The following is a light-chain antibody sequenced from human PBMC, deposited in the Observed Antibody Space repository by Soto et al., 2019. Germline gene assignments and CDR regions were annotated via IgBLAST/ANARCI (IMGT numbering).Light chain of an antibody. J-gene: IGLJ2*01. CDR1: SGHSTYA. V-gene: IGLV4-69*01. Sequence: QPVLTQSPSASASLGASVKLTCTLSSGHSTYAIAWHQQQPEKGPRYLMNLNSDGSHSKGDGIPDRFSGSSSGAGRYPTIARHQADDAADYYCQTWGTRSQLIFGGGTKLTVL. CDR2: LNSDGSH. CDR3: QTWGTRSQLI.